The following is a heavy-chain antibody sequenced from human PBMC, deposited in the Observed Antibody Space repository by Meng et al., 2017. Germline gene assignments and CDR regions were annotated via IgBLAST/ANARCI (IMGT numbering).Heavy chain of an antibody. Sequence: QIQLQQSGPGLAKPSQTLSLILAISGDSVSSNSAAWNWIRQSPSRGLEWLGRAYYRSKWYHDYAESVKSRISIDPDTSKNQFSLQLRSVTPEDSAVYYCARGSYSFDSWGQRTLVTVSS. J-gene: IGHJ4*02. CDR1: GDSVSSNSAA. V-gene: IGHV6-1*01. D-gene: IGHD1-26*01. CDR3: ARGSYSFDS. CDR2: AYYRSKWYH.